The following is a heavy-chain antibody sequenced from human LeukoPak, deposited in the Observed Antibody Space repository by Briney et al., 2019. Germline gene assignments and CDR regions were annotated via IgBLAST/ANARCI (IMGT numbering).Heavy chain of an antibody. D-gene: IGHD1-1*01. J-gene: IGHJ5*02. V-gene: IGHV4-31*03. CDR3: ARDRASSARNHWFDP. CDR1: GGPISSGGYY. Sequence: SQTLSLTCTVSGGPISSGGYYWSWIRQHPGKGLEWIGYIYYSGSTYYNPSLKSRVTISVDTSKNQFSLKLSSVTAADTAVYYCARDRASSARNHWFDPWGQGTLVTVSS. CDR2: IYYSGST.